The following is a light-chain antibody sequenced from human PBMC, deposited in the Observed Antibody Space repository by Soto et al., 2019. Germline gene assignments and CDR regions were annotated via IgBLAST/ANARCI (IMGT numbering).Light chain of an antibody. CDR3: LQDYSYPRT. CDR2: ATS. Sequence: AIQMTQSPSSLSASVGDRVTIICRASQGIRNDLGWYQQRPGKAPKLLIYATSNLQSGVPSRFSGSGSGTDFTLTISSLQPEYFATYYCLQDYSYPRTFGQGNKVEIK. J-gene: IGKJ1*01. CDR1: QGIRND. V-gene: IGKV1-6*01.